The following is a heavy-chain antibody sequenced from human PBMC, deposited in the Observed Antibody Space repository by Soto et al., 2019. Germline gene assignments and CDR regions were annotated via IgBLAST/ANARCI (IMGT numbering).Heavy chain of an antibody. Sequence: QVQLVQSGAEVKEPGASVRVSCKASGYTFTSYDINRVRQATGQGLEWMGWMNPESRNTGYAQKFQGRVTMTRDTSISTAYMELTSLRSEDTAVYYCARFVRHQLPTIDFWGQGTLVTVSS. CDR2: MNPESRNT. CDR3: ARFVRHQLPTIDF. CDR1: GYTFTSYD. J-gene: IGHJ4*02. V-gene: IGHV1-8*01. D-gene: IGHD2-2*01.